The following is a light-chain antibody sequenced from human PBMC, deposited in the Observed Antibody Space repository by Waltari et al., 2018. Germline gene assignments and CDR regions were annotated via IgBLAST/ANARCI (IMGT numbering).Light chain of an antibody. J-gene: IGLJ2*01. CDR3: QSYDSSPSGVV. Sequence: QSVLTQPPSVSGAPGQRVTISCTGSSANIGAGYDVPWYQQLPGTAPKLLIYGNSNRPSGVPDRVSASKSGTSASLAITGLQAEDEADYYCQSYDSSPSGVVFGGGTKLTVL. CDR2: GNS. V-gene: IGLV1-40*01. CDR1: SANIGAGYD.